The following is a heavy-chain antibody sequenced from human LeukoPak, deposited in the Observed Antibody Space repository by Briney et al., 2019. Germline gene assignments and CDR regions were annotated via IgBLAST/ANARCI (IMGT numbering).Heavy chain of an antibody. CDR3: AKDRDFWSGKAFDY. D-gene: IGHD3-3*01. J-gene: IGHJ4*02. Sequence: GGSLRLSCAASGFTFSSYWMSWVRQAPGKGLEWVAVIWYDESNRYYADSVKGRFTISRDNSKNTLYLQMNSLRAEDTAVYYCAKDRDFWSGKAFDYWGQGTLVTVSS. V-gene: IGHV3-33*06. CDR2: IWYDESNR. CDR1: GFTFSSYW.